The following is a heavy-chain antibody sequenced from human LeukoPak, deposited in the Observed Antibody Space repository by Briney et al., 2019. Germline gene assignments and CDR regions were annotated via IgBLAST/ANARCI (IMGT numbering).Heavy chain of an antibody. CDR3: ARYCSSTSSPEKAAFDI. Sequence: SSETLSLTCTVSGGSISSSSYYWGWIRQPPGKGLEWIGSIYYSGSTYYNPSLKSRVTISVDTSKNQFSLKLSSVTAADTAVYYCARYCSSTSSPEKAAFDIWGQGTMVTVSS. J-gene: IGHJ3*02. CDR2: IYYSGST. V-gene: IGHV4-39*01. D-gene: IGHD2-2*01. CDR1: GGSISSSSYY.